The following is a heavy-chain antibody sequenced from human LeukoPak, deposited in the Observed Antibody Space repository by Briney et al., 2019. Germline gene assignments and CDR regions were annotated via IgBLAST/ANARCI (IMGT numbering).Heavy chain of an antibody. J-gene: IGHJ4*02. CDR1: GFTVSSNY. V-gene: IGHV3-53*01. D-gene: IGHD2-2*01. CDR2: IYSGGST. CDR3: ARVQGGYCSSTSCYRAGDY. Sequence: QAGGSLRLSCAASGFTVSSNYMSWVRQAPGKGLEWVSVIYSGGSTYYADSVKGRFTISRDNSKNTLYLQMNSLRAEDTAVYYCARVQGGYCSSTSCYRAGDYWGQGTLVTVSS.